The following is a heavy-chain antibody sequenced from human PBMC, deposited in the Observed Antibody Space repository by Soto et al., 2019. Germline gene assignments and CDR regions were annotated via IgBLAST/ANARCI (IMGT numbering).Heavy chain of an antibody. V-gene: IGHV1-2*04. Sequence: ASVKVSCKASGYTFTGYYMHWVRQAPGQGLEWMGWINPNSGGTNYAQKFQGWVTMTRDTSISTAYMELSRLRSDDTAVYYCARAAHYDILTGYYWFDPWGQGTLVAVSS. CDR2: INPNSGGT. J-gene: IGHJ5*02. CDR1: GYTFTGYY. CDR3: ARAAHYDILTGYYWFDP. D-gene: IGHD3-9*01.